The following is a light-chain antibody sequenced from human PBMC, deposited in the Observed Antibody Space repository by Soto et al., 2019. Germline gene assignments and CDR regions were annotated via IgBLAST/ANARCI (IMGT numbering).Light chain of an antibody. CDR1: QSVSSS. CDR2: GAS. Sequence: EIVLTQSPGTLSLSPGEGATLSCRASQSVSSSYIAWYQQRPGQTPSLLIYGASTRATGIPDRFSGSGSGTEFTLTISSLQSEDSAVYYCQQYNNWPSWTFGQGTKVDIK. V-gene: IGKV3D-15*01. CDR3: QQYNNWPSWT. J-gene: IGKJ1*01.